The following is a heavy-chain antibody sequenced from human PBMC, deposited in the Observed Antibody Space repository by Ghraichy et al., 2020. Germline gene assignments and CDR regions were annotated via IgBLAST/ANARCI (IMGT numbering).Heavy chain of an antibody. Sequence: GGSLRLSCAASGFTFSSYWMSWVRQAPGKGLEWVANIKQDGSEKYYVDSVKGRFTISRDNAKNSLYLQMNSLRAEDTAVYYCARDVDSSSPSGQFDPWGQGTLVTVSS. CDR3: ARDVDSSSPSGQFDP. CDR2: IKQDGSEK. V-gene: IGHV3-7*03. CDR1: GFTFSSYW. J-gene: IGHJ5*02. D-gene: IGHD6-13*01.